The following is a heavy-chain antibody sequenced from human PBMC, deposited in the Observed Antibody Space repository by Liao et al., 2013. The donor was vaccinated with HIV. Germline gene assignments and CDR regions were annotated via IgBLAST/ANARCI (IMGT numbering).Heavy chain of an antibody. CDR3: VRGPITTVTISYYYFDL. CDR2: IHISGST. D-gene: IGHD4-17*01. Sequence: QVQLQESGPGLVKPSQTLSLTCSVSGGSISSGNYYWSWIRQPAGKGLEWIGHIHISGSTNYNPSLKSRVTISVDTSKNQFSLKLSSVTAADTAVYYCVRGPITTVTISYYYFDLWGRGTLLTVSS. V-gene: IGHV4-61*02. CDR1: GGSISSGNYY. J-gene: IGHJ2*01.